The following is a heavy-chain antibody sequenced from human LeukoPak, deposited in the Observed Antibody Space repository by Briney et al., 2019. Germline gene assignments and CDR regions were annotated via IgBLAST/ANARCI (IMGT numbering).Heavy chain of an antibody. V-gene: IGHV4-59*01. CDR2: IYYSGSA. D-gene: IGHD3-9*01. CDR1: GGSISSYY. CDR3: ARLDYDILTGYYSLHTFDI. Sequence: SETLSLTCTVSGGSISSYYWSWIRQPPGKGLEWIGYIYYSGSANYNPSLKSRVTISVDTSKKQFSLKLSSVTAADTDVYYCARLDYDILTGYYSLHTFDIWGQGTMVTVSS. J-gene: IGHJ3*02.